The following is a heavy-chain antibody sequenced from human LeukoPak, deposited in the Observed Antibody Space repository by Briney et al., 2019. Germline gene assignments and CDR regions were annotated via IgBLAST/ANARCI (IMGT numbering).Heavy chain of an antibody. CDR2: ISYDGSNK. Sequence: GRSLRLSCAASGFTFSSHAMHWVRQAPGKGLEWVAVISYDGSNKYYADSVKGRFTISRDNSKNTLYLQMNSLRAEDTAVYYCARGVNYFDYWGQGTLVTVSS. V-gene: IGHV3-30-3*01. CDR1: GFTFSSHA. CDR3: ARGVNYFDY. J-gene: IGHJ4*02.